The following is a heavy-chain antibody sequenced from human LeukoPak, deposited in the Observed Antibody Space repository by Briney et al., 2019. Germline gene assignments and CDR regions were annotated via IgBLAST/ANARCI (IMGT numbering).Heavy chain of an antibody. D-gene: IGHD2-15*01. Sequence: PSETLSLTCAVYGGSFSGYYWSWIRQPPGKGLEWIGEINHSGSTNYNPSLKSRVTISVDTSKNQFSLKLSSVTAADTAVYYCARGKGGYCSGGSCYGNWFDHWGQGTLVTVSS. CDR1: GGSFSGYY. CDR3: ARGKGGYCSGGSCYGNWFDH. V-gene: IGHV4-34*01. J-gene: IGHJ5*02. CDR2: INHSGST.